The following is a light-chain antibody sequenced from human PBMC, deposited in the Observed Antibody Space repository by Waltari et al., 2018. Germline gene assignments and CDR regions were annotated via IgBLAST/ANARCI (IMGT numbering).Light chain of an antibody. CDR3: QQYSQYYT. CDR1: QSINSN. CDR2: GAS. V-gene: IGKV3-15*01. Sequence: EIVMTQSPATLSVSPGARATLPCRASQSINSNLAWYQQKPGQAPKLLIYGASTRDTGIPARFSGSGSGTEFTLTISSLQSEDFAVYYCQQYSQYYTFAQGTKLEIK. J-gene: IGKJ2*01.